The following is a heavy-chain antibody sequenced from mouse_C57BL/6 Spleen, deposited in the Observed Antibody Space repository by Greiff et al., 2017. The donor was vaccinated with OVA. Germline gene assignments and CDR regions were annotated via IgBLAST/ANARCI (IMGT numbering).Heavy chain of an antibody. CDR3: ARSDYGYPWFAY. V-gene: IGHV1-72*01. Sequence: QVQLQQPGAEFVKPGASVKLSCKASGYTFTSYWMHWVKQRPGRGLEWIGRIDPNSGGTKYNEKFKSKATLTVDKPSSTAYMQLISLTSEDSAVYYCARSDYGYPWFAYWGQGTLVTVSA. CDR2: IDPNSGGT. CDR1: GYTFTSYW. D-gene: IGHD2-2*01. J-gene: IGHJ3*01.